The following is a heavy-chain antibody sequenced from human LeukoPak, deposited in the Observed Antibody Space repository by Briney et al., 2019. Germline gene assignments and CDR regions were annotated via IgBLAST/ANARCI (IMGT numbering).Heavy chain of an antibody. CDR2: IIPIFGTA. J-gene: IGHJ4*02. CDR3: ATPVNNGYYFDY. V-gene: IGHV1-69*05. Sequence: SVKVSCKASGGTFSSYAISWVRQTPGQGLEWMGGIIPIFGTANYAQKFQGRVTITTDESTSTAYMELSSLRSEDTAVYYCATPVNNGYYFDYRGQGTLVTVSS. CDR1: GGTFSSYA. D-gene: IGHD1-14*01.